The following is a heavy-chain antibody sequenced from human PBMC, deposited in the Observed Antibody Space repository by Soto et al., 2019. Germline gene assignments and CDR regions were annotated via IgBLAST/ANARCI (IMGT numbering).Heavy chain of an antibody. V-gene: IGHV4-30-4*01. J-gene: IGHJ6*02. CDR2: IYYSGST. D-gene: IGHD4-17*01. CDR3: ARDRVTVTIDYYYYGMDV. CDR1: GGSISSGDYY. Sequence: TLSLTCTVSGGSISSGDYYWSWIRQPPGKGLEWIGYIYYSGSTYYNPSLKSRVTISVDTSKNQFSLKLSSVTAADTAVYYCARDRVTVTIDYYYYGMDVWGQGTTVTSP.